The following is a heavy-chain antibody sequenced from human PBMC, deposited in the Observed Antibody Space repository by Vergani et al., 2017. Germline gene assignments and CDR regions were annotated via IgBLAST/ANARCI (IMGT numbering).Heavy chain of an antibody. D-gene: IGHD1-26*01. Sequence: EVQLVQSGAEVKKPGESLKISCKGSGYSFTSYWIGWVRQMPGKGLEWMGIIYPGDSDTRYSPSFQGQVTISADKSISTAYLQWSSLKASDTAMYYCAKDWGGSGSYSYYYYYGMDVWGQGTTVTVSS. CDR1: GYSFTSYW. CDR2: IYPGDSDT. CDR3: AKDWGGSGSYSYYYYYGMDV. J-gene: IGHJ6*02. V-gene: IGHV5-51*03.